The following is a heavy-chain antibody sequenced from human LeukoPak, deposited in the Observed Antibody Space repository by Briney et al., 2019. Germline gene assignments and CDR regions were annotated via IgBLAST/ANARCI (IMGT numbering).Heavy chain of an antibody. CDR3: AREVTGTGDYFDY. J-gene: IGHJ4*02. CDR2: IYSGGST. CDR1: GFTVSSNY. D-gene: IGHD1-1*01. Sequence: PGGSLRLSCAASGFTVSSNYMSWVRQAPGKGLESVSVIYSGGSTYYADSVKGRFTISRDNSKNTLYLQMNSLRAEDTAVYYCAREVTGTGDYFDYWGQGTLVTVSS. V-gene: IGHV3-53*01.